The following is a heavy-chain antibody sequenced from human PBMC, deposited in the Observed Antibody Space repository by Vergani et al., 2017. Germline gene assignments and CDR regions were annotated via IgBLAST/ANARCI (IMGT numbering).Heavy chain of an antibody. J-gene: IGHJ5*02. V-gene: IGHV1-2*02. Sequence: QVQLVQSGAEMKKPGASVMVSCKASGYTFTGYYMHWVRQDPGQGLEWMGWINPNSGGTNYAQKFQGRVTITRDTSISTAYMELSRLSSDDTAVYYCARDRTTLLTGVGNWCDPWGQGTLVTVSS. CDR2: INPNSGGT. CDR3: ARDRTTLLTGVGNWCDP. D-gene: IGHD7-27*01. CDR1: GYTFTGYY.